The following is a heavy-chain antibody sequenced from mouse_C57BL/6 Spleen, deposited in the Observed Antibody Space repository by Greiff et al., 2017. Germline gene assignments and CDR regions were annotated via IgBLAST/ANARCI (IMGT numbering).Heavy chain of an antibody. D-gene: IGHD1-1*01. Sequence: VQLQQSGPELVKPGASVKLSCKASGYAFSSSWMHWVKQRPGKGLEWIGRIYPGDGDTNYNGKFKGKATLTEDKSSSTAYMQLSSLTSEDSAVYFCARWEFITTSVDYGGQGTSVTVSS. CDR2: IYPGDGDT. V-gene: IGHV1-82*01. J-gene: IGHJ4*01. CDR3: ARWEFITTSVDY. CDR1: GYAFSSSW.